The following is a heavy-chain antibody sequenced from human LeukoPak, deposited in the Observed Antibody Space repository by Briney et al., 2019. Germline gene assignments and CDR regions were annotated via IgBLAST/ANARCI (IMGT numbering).Heavy chain of an antibody. J-gene: IGHJ4*02. Sequence: SETLSLTCTVSGGSISSYYWSWIRQPPGKGLEWIGYIYYSGSTNYNPSLKSRVTISVDTSKSQFSLKLSSVTAADTAVYYCARSGSNSYYFDYWGQGTLVTVSS. CDR3: ARSGSNSYYFDY. D-gene: IGHD4-11*01. CDR1: GGSISSYY. V-gene: IGHV4-59*01. CDR2: IYYSGST.